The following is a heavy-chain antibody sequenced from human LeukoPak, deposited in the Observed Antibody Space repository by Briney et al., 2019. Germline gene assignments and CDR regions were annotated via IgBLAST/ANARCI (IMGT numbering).Heavy chain of an antibody. CDR3: ASSRYYSDSGGHPWSYYFDY. CDR1: GGSFSAYY. J-gene: IGHJ4*02. V-gene: IGHV4-34*01. D-gene: IGHD3-22*01. CDR2: INNSGST. Sequence: SETLSLTCVVYGGSFSAYYWSWIRQPPEKGLEWIGEINNSGSTNYNPSLKSRVTISVDTSKNQFSLKLTSVTAADTAVYYCASSRYYSDSGGHPWSYYFDYWGRGPLVTVSS.